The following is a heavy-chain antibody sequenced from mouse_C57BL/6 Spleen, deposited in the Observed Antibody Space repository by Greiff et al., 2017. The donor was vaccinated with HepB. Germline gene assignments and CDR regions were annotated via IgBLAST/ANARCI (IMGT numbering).Heavy chain of an antibody. J-gene: IGHJ3*01. D-gene: IGHD2-1*01. CDR3: TRPGHYGNSWFAY. V-gene: IGHV6-6*01. CDR2: IRNKANNHAT. CDR1: GFTFSDAW. Sequence: EVKLEESGGGLVQPGGSMKLSCAASGFTFSDAWMDWVRQSPEKGLEWVAEIRNKANNHATYYAESVKGRFTISRDDSKSSVYLQMNSLRAEDTGIYYCTRPGHYGNSWFAYWGQGTLVTVSA.